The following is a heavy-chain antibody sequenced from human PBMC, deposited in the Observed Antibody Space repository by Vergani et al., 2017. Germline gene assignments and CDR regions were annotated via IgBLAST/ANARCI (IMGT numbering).Heavy chain of an antibody. CDR1: GFTFSSYA. V-gene: IGHV3-23*01. Sequence: EVQLLESGGGLVQPGGSLRLSCAASGFTFSSYAMSWVRQAPGKGLEWVSTISGSGGSTYYADSVKGRFTISRDNSKNTVYLQMNSLRVDDTAVYYCANLGECSSTSCYPPFDPWGQGTLVTVSS. CDR2: ISGSGGST. CDR3: ANLGECSSTSCYPPFDP. J-gene: IGHJ5*02. D-gene: IGHD2-2*01.